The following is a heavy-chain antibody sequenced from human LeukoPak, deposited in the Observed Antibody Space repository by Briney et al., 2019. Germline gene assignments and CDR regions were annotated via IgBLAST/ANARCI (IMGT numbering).Heavy chain of an antibody. D-gene: IGHD4/OR15-4a*01. J-gene: IGHJ4*02. Sequence: ASVKVSCKASGYTFTAYNMHWVRQAPGQGLEWMGRIIGYNGATDYAQKFQGRVTFTRDTSISTAYMDLTNLRSDDTAVCYCARGHDYGFEYWGQGALVTVPS. CDR3: ARGHDYGFEY. CDR2: IIGYNGAT. V-gene: IGHV1-2*06. CDR1: GYTFTAYN.